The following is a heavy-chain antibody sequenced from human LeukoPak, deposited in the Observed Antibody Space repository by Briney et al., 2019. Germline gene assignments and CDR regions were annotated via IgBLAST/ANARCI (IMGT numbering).Heavy chain of an antibody. Sequence: PSGTLSLTCDVSGVSISSNNWWNWVRQPPGKGLEWIGEMYHSWTTNYNPYLKSRVTMSVDKSNNQFSLRLSSVTAADTAVYYCARLTGYRIESAFDIWGQGTMVTVSS. CDR2: MYHSWTT. CDR3: ARLTGYRIESAFDI. J-gene: IGHJ3*02. D-gene: IGHD3-9*01. CDR1: GVSISSNNW. V-gene: IGHV4-4*02.